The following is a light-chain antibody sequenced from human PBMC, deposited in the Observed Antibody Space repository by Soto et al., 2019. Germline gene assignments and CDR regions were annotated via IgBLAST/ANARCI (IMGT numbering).Light chain of an antibody. V-gene: IGLV1-51*02. CDR1: SSNIGSDF. Sequence: QSVLTQPPSVSAAPGQKVTISCSGSSSNIGSDFVSWYQQLPGTAPQLLIYENNKRPSGIPDRFSGSKSATSATLGITGLQTGDEADYDCAAGDTSLRGGVFGGGTQLTVL. CDR2: ENN. CDR3: AAGDTSLRGGV. J-gene: IGLJ7*01.